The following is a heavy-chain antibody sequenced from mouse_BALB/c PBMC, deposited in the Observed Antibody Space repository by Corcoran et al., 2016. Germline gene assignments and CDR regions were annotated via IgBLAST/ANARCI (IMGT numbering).Heavy chain of an antibody. CDR1: GFNIKDYY. D-gene: IGHD2-10*02. V-gene: IGHV14-1*02. J-gene: IGHJ4*01. Sequence: EVQLQQSGAELVRPGALVKLSCKASGFNIKDYYMHWVKQRPEQGLEWIGWIDPENGNTIDDPKFQGKASITADTSSNTAYLQPSSLTSEDTAVYYGARSKYGIHYAMDYWCQGTSVTVSS. CDR3: ARSKYGIHYAMDY. CDR2: IDPENGNT.